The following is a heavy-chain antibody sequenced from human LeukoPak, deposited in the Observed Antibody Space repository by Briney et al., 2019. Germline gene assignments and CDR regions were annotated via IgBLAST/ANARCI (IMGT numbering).Heavy chain of an antibody. D-gene: IGHD1-7*01. J-gene: IGHJ4*02. CDR2: ISSRSSTI. Sequence: GGSLRLSCAASGFPFRNYSMNWVRQAPGKGLEWISYISSRSSTIFYADSVKGRFTISRDNAKNSLYLQMNSLRAEDTAVYYCARVDHWNFRAAFDYWGQGTLVTVSS. CDR3: ARVDHWNFRAAFDY. CDR1: GFPFRNYS. V-gene: IGHV3-48*01.